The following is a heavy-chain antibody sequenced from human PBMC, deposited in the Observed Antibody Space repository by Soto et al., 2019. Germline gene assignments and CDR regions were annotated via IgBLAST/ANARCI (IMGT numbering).Heavy chain of an antibody. Sequence: QVQLVQSGAEVKRRAASVKVSCKASGYTFTSYGIVWVRQAPGQGLEWMGWISPYSGETRYAEKFQDRVTLTTDTSTKTAYMDLRNLKSDDTAVYWCARGPVAGSDFWGQGTLVTVSS. D-gene: IGHD6-19*01. CDR3: ARGPVAGSDF. J-gene: IGHJ4*02. CDR2: ISPYSGET. V-gene: IGHV1-18*04. CDR1: GYTFTSYG.